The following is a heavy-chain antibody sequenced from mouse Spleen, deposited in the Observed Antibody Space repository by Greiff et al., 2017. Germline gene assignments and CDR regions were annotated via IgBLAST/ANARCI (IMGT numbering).Heavy chain of an antibody. CDR2: INPGSGGT. CDR1: GYAFTNYL. Sequence: QVQLQQSGAELVRPGTSVKVSCKASGYAFTNYLTEWVKQRPGQGLEWIGVINPGSGGTNYNEKFKGKATLTADKSSSTAYMQLSSLTSEDSAVYFCASIYYGDGFAYWGQGTLVTVSA. CDR3: ASIYYGDGFAY. D-gene: IGHD2-13*01. J-gene: IGHJ3*01. V-gene: IGHV1-54*01.